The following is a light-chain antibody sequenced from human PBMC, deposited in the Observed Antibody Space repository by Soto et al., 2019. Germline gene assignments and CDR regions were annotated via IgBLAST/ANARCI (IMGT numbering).Light chain of an antibody. CDR1: QSVSSY. J-gene: IGKJ4*01. CDR2: DAS. Sequence: IVLTQSPATLSLSPGDRATLSCSASQSVSSYLAWYQQKPGQAPRLLIYDASNRTTGIPARFSGSGSGTDFTLTISSLEPADFAGYYCQQRSNWPALTLGGGTKVEIK. V-gene: IGKV3-11*01. CDR3: QQRSNWPALT.